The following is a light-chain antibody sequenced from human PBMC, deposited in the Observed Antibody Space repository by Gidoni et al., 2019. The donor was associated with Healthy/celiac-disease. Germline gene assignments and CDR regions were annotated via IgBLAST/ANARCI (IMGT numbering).Light chain of an antibody. CDR2: AAS. V-gene: IGKV1-39*01. CDR3: QQSYSTLIT. J-gene: IGKJ5*01. Sequence: DIQMTQSPSSLSASIRDRVTITCRASQSISSYVNWYQQKPGKAPKLLIYAASSLQSGVPSRFSGSGSGTDFTLTISSLQPEDFATYYCQQSYSTLITFGQGTRLEIK. CDR1: QSISSY.